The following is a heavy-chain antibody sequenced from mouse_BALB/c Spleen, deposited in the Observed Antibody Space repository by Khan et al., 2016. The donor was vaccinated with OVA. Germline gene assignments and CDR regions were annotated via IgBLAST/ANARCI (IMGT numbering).Heavy chain of an antibody. CDR2: INPSTIYT. J-gene: IGHJ4*01. CDR3: ARRLPPYYYAMDY. D-gene: IGHD3-2*02. Sequence: VQLQQSGAELAKPGASVKMSCKASSYTFTNYWMHWVKQRPGQGLEWIGYINPSTIYTEYNQKFKDKATLTADKSSSTAYMQLRSLTSEDSAVYYCARRLPPYYYAMDYWGQGTSVTVSS. V-gene: IGHV1-7*01. CDR1: SYTFTNYW.